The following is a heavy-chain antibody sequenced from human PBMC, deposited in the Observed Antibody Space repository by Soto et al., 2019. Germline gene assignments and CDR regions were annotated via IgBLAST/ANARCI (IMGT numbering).Heavy chain of an antibody. J-gene: IGHJ5*02. CDR1: GYTFTSYD. Sequence: QVQLVQSGAEVKKPGASVKVSCKASGYTFTSYDINWVLQATGQGLEWMGWMNPNSGNTGYAQKFQGRVTMTRNTSISTAYMELGSLRSEDTAVYYCARGEWELLSGWFDPWGQGTLVTVSS. CDR2: MNPNSGNT. CDR3: ARGEWELLSGWFDP. V-gene: IGHV1-8*01. D-gene: IGHD1-26*01.